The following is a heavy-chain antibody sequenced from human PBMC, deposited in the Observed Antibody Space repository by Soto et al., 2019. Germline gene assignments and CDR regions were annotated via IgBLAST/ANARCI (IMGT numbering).Heavy chain of an antibody. Sequence: QVQLQESGPGLVKPSETLSLTCDVFGDSVNSDNYYWTWIRQPPGKDLEWIGNIYFSGSTYYNPSLNSRVTLSIDTSKNHFSLKLTSVTAADTAMYYCARHRAVAGLDYWGQGTLVIVSS. CDR1: GDSVNSDNYY. D-gene: IGHD6-19*01. J-gene: IGHJ4*02. CDR3: ARHRAVAGLDY. V-gene: IGHV4-30-4*01. CDR2: IYFSGST.